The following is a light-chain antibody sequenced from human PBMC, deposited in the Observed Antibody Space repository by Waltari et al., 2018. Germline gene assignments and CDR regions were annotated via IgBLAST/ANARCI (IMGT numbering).Light chain of an antibody. CDR1: QTILYRSSNKNY. V-gene: IGKV4-1*01. J-gene: IGKJ4*01. CDR3: QQYFKTPLT. CDR2: WAS. Sequence: DIVMTQSPDSLTVSLVARATIHCYSSQTILYRSSNKNYLAWYQQKPRQPPKLLIYWASTRESGVPDRFSGTGSGTDFTLTISRLQAEDVAVYYCQQYFKTPLTFGGGTKVEIK.